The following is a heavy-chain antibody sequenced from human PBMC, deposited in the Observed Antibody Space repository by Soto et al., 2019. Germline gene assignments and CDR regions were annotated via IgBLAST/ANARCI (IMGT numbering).Heavy chain of an antibody. CDR2: IDSGDGTT. V-gene: IGHV3-11*01. Sequence: PGGSLRLSCTGSGFDFGDYYMSWIRQAPGKGLEWVSYIDSGDGTTYYTDSVKGRLTIARDNAKKTVYLQMSSLRVEDTALYYGVRPYYSSSWFPFDRWGQGTLVTVSS. CDR1: GFDFGDYY. CDR3: VRPYYSSSWFPFDR. D-gene: IGHD6-13*01. J-gene: IGHJ4*02.